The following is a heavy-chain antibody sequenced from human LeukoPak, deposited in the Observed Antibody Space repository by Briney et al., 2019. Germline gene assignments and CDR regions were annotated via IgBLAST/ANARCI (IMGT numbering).Heavy chain of an antibody. CDR1: GYTFTGYY. Sequence: ASVKVSCKASGYTFTGYYMHWVRQAPGQGLEWMGWINPNSGGTNYAQKFQGRVTMTRDTSISTAYMELSRLRSDDTAVYYCARRLYYDILTGYYQAPFDYWGQGTLVTVSS. D-gene: IGHD3-9*01. J-gene: IGHJ4*02. CDR2: INPNSGGT. V-gene: IGHV1-2*02. CDR3: ARRLYYDILTGYYQAPFDY.